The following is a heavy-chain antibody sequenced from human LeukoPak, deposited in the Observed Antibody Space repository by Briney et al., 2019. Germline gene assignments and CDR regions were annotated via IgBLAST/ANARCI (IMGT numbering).Heavy chain of an antibody. J-gene: IGHJ4*02. Sequence: SETLSLTCTVSGGSISGYYWSWIRQPAGKRLEWLGRIYPSVSTNYNPSLKSRVTMSVDTSKNQLSLKLSSVTAADTAVYFCARVPDSSGYYYYFDYWGQGTLVTVSS. D-gene: IGHD3-22*01. V-gene: IGHV4-4*07. CDR3: ARVPDSSGYYYYFDY. CDR1: GGSISGYY. CDR2: IYPSVST.